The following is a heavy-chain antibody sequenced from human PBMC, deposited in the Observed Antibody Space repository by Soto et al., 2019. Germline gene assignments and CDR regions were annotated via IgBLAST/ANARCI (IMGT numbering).Heavy chain of an antibody. CDR2: ISTNGGST. Sequence: GGSLRLSCSASGFTFSIFAMHWVRQAPGKGLEYVSSISTNGGSTHYADSVKGRFTISRDNSKNTQYLQMSSLRADDTAVYYCVKGEYYYDSSGYYPFDYWGQGTLVTVSS. CDR3: VKGEYYYDSSGYYPFDY. D-gene: IGHD3-22*01. V-gene: IGHV3-64D*06. J-gene: IGHJ4*02. CDR1: GFTFSIFA.